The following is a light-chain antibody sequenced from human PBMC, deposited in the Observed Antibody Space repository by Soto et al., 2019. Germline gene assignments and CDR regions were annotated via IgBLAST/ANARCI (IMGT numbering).Light chain of an antibody. J-gene: IGLJ1*01. Sequence: ALAQPPSASGSPGESVTISCTGSGSDVGFYNYVSWYQQHPGKVPKLIIYEVTKRPSGVPDRFSGSKSGNTASLTVSGLQAEDEADYYCSSYAGTNNHHAFGTGTKVTVL. CDR1: GSDVGFYNY. CDR3: SSYAGTNNHHA. V-gene: IGLV2-8*01. CDR2: EVT.